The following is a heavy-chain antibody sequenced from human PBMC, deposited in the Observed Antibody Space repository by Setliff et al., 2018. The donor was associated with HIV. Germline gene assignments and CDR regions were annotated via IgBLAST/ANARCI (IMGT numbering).Heavy chain of an antibody. CDR1: GFNFRTYA. CDR3: AKPHTFYFDTPSYPLDY. D-gene: IGHD3-9*01. V-gene: IGHV3-23*01. J-gene: IGHJ4*02. CDR2: ISGSGDSA. Sequence: GGSLRLSCAVSGFNFRTYAMSWVRQAPGKGLDWVSVISGSGDSAYYADSVKGRFTISRDDSKNMLFLQMDSLRVEDTAVYYCAKPHTFYFDTPSYPLDYWGQGTLVTVSS.